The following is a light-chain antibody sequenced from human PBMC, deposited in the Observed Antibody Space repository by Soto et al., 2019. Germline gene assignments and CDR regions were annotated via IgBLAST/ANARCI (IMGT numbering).Light chain of an antibody. V-gene: IGKV3-20*01. Sequence: EIVLTQSPGTLSLSPGERAALSCRASQSVSSSYLAWYQQKRGQAPRLLIYGASSRATGVPDRFSGSGSGTGFTLTISRLEPEDFAVYYCQQYGDLITFGQGTRLQIK. CDR3: QQYGDLIT. J-gene: IGKJ5*01. CDR2: GAS. CDR1: QSVSSSY.